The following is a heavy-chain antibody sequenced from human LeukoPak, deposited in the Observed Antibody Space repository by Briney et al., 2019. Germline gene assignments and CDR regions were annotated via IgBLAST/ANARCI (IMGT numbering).Heavy chain of an antibody. J-gene: IGHJ3*02. Sequence: ASVKVSCKASGYTFTSYGISWVRQAPGQGLEWMGWISAYNGNTNYAQKLQGRVTMTTDTSTSTAYMELRSLRSDDTAVYYCARGDIVLMVYAMAFDIWGQGTMVSVSS. CDR1: GYTFTSYG. D-gene: IGHD2-8*01. CDR3: ARGDIVLMVYAMAFDI. V-gene: IGHV1-18*01. CDR2: ISAYNGNT.